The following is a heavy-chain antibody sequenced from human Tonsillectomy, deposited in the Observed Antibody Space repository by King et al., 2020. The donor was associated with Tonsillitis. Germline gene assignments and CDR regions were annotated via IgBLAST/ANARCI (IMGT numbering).Heavy chain of an antibody. V-gene: IGHV1-69*12. CDR2: IIPVVGTP. J-gene: IGHJ6*02. CDR1: GRTFSSHA. CDR3: ARDFRVESYYYYYGMNV. Sequence: VQLVQSGAEVKKPGSSVKVSCKAAGRTFSSHAVSWVRQAPGQGLEWLGGIIPVVGTPNYSQKVQGRVTITADEFTGTAYMELCSLRLEDTAVYFCARDFRVESYYYYYGMNVWGQGTTVTVSS.